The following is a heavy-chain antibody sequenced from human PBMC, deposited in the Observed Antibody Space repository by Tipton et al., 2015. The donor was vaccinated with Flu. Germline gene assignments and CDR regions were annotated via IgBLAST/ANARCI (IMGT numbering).Heavy chain of an antibody. V-gene: IGHV4-39*07. CDR3: ARSSNVDTAMVTGY. CDR2: IYYSGST. J-gene: IGHJ4*02. Sequence: TLSLTCTVSGGSISSSSYYWGWIRQPPGKGLEWIGSIYYSGSTYYNPSLKSRVTISVDTSKNQFSLKLSSVTAADTAVYYCARSSNVDTAMVTGYWGQGTLVTVSS. D-gene: IGHD5-18*01. CDR1: GGSISSSSYY.